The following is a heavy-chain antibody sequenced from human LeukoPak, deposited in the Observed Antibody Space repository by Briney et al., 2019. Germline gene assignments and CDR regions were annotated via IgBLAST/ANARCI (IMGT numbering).Heavy chain of an antibody. D-gene: IGHD5-24*01. CDR1: GGSISSSSYY. CDR2: IYYSGST. J-gene: IGHJ4*02. Sequence: PSETLSLTCTVSGGSISSSSYYWGWIRQPPGKGLEWIGSIYYSGSTYYNPSLKSRVTISVDTSKNQFSLKLSSVTAADTAVYYCARYVRYGYTVDYWGQGTLVTVSS. V-gene: IGHV4-39*01. CDR3: ARYVRYGYTVDY.